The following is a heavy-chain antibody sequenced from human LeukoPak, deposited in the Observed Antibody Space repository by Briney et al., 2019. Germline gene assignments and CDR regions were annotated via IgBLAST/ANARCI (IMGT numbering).Heavy chain of an antibody. CDR1: GFTFSSYG. D-gene: IGHD3-22*01. V-gene: IGHV3-48*04. Sequence: GSLRLSCAASGFTFSSYGMHWVRQAPGKGLEWVSYISSSGSTIYYADSVKGRFTISRDNAKNSLYLQMNSLRAEDTAVYYCARDKFSGYYLEFDYWGQGTLVTVSS. J-gene: IGHJ4*02. CDR3: ARDKFSGYYLEFDY. CDR2: ISSSGSTI.